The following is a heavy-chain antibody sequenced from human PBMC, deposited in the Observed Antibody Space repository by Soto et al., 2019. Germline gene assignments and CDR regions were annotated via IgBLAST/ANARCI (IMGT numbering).Heavy chain of an antibody. CDR2: INHSGST. Sequence: SETLSLTCAVYGGSFSGYYWSWIRQPPGKGLEWIGEINHSGSTNYNPSLKSRVTISVDTSKNQFSLKLSSVTAADTAVYYCARGPHGDYVSNYYYMDVWGKGTTVTVSS. J-gene: IGHJ6*03. CDR1: GGSFSGYY. D-gene: IGHD4-17*01. V-gene: IGHV4-34*01. CDR3: ARGPHGDYVSNYYYMDV.